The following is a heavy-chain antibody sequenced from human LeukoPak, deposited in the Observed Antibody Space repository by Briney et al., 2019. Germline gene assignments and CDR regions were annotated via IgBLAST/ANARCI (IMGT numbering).Heavy chain of an antibody. CDR2: IYYSGST. V-gene: IGHV4-59*01. CDR1: GGSISSYY. CDR3: ARGIRFDYDSSGYYPFFDY. D-gene: IGHD3-22*01. Sequence: SETLSLTCTVSGGSISSYYWSWIRQPPGKGLEWIGYIYYSGSTNYNLSLKSRVTISVDTSKNQFSLKLSSVTAADTAVYYCARGIRFDYDSSGYYPFFDYWGQGTLVTVSS. J-gene: IGHJ4*02.